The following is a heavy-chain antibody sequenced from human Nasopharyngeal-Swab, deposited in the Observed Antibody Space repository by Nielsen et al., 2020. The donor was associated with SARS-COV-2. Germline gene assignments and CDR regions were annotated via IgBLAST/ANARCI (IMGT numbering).Heavy chain of an antibody. CDR3: ARHRDGNKIGYFDY. CDR2: IDWDDDK. Sequence: SGPTLVKPTQTLTLTCTFSGFSLSTSGVCVGWIRQPPGKALEWLALIDWDDDKYYITSLKTRLTISKDTSKNQVVLTMTNVDPADTATYYCARHRDGNKIGYFDYWGQGTLVTVSS. CDR1: GFSLSTSGVC. V-gene: IGHV2-70*01. D-gene: IGHD5-24*01. J-gene: IGHJ4*02.